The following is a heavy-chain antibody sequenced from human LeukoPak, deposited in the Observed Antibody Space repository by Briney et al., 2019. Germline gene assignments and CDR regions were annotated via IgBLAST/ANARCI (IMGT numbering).Heavy chain of an antibody. D-gene: IGHD1-26*01. Sequence: SVKVSCKASGGTFSSYAINWVRQAPGQGLEWMGGIIPIFGTANYAQKFQGRVTITADESTSTAYMELSSLRSEDTAVYHCARGWELREIDYWGQGTLVTVSS. CDR3: ARGWELREIDY. CDR2: IIPIFGTA. V-gene: IGHV1-69*13. CDR1: GGTFSSYA. J-gene: IGHJ4*02.